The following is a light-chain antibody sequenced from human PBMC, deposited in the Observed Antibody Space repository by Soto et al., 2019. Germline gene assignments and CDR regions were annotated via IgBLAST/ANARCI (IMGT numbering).Light chain of an antibody. CDR2: GAS. CDR1: QDISKD. J-gene: IGKJ2*01. CDR3: QQHHIWPIT. V-gene: IGKV1-17*01. Sequence: DIQMTQSPSSLSASVGDRVTITCQASQDISKDLAWYQQKPGKAPQILIYGASNMETGVASRFSGSGSGTDFTLTISSLQPEDSAAYYCQQHHIWPITFGQGTRVDIK.